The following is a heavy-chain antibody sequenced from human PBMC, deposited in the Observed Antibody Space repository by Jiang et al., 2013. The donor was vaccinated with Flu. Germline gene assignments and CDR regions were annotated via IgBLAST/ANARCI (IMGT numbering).Heavy chain of an antibody. D-gene: IGHD3-3*01. CDR2: IIPIFGSA. J-gene: IGHJ5*02. CDR3: VKGLAGNNFFDP. CDR1: GSPFSNYA. V-gene: IGHV1-69*06. Sequence: SGAEVKNPGSSIQVSCKASGSPFSNYAITWVRQRPGQGLEWMGGIIPIFGSADYAQNFLGRIRITADKSTSTAYMELHSLTSEDTAMYYCVKGLAGNNFFDPWGQGTLVTVSS.